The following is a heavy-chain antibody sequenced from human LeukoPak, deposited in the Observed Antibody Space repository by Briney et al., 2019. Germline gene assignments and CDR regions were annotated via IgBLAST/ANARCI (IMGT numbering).Heavy chain of an antibody. CDR3: ARDDYGGNSELGY. CDR1: GGTFSSYA. Sequence: ASVKVSCKASGGTFSSYAISWVRQAPGQGLEWMGRIIPIFGTANYAQKFQGRVTITTDESTSTAYMELSSLRSEDTAVYYCARDDYGGNSELGYWGQGPLVTVSS. D-gene: IGHD4-23*01. V-gene: IGHV1-69*05. J-gene: IGHJ4*02. CDR2: IIPIFGTA.